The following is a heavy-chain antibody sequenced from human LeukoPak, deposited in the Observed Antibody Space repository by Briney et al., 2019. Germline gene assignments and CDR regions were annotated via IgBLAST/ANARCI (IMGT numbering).Heavy chain of an antibody. V-gene: IGHV3-30*18. Sequence: PGRSLRLSCAASGFTFSSYGMHWVRQAPGKGLEWVAVISYDGSNRYYADSVKGRFTISRDNSKNTLYLQMNSLRAEDTAVYYCAKDSTPLSTMVRGVYYWGQGTLVTVSS. CDR2: ISYDGSNR. CDR1: GFTFSSYG. J-gene: IGHJ4*02. CDR3: AKDSTPLSTMVRGVYY. D-gene: IGHD3-10*01.